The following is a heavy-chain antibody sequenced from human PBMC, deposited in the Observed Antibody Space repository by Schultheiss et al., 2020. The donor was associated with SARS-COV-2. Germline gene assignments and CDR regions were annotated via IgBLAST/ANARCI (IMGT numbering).Heavy chain of an antibody. D-gene: IGHD5-18*01. CDR2: ISGSGGST. Sequence: GGSLRLSCAASGFTVSSNYMSWIRQPPGKGLEWVSAISGSGGSTYYADSVKGRFTISRDNSKNTLYLQMNSLRAEDTAVYYCAKGSTGYSYGMNWGQGTTVTVSS. J-gene: IGHJ6*02. V-gene: IGHV3-23*01. CDR3: AKGSTGYSYGMN. CDR1: GFTVSSNY.